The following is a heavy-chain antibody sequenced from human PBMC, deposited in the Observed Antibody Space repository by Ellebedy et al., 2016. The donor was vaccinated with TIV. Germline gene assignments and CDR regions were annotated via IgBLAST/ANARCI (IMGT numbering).Heavy chain of an antibody. CDR1: GGSVSSGSNY. CDR2: IYYSGSN. V-gene: IGHV4-61*01. Sequence: MPGGSLRLSCTVSGGSVSSGSNYWSWIRQPPGKGLEWIAYIYYSGSNNYNPSLKSRVTISVDTSKNQFSLKLSSVSAADTAVYYCARIYCSTTSCYFDQWGQGTLVTVSS. J-gene: IGHJ4*02. CDR3: ARIYCSTTSCYFDQ. D-gene: IGHD2-2*01.